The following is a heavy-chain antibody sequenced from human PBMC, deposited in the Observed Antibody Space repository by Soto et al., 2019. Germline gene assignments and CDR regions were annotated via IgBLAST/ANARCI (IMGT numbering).Heavy chain of an antibody. CDR1: GFTFSSYS. Sequence: GGSLILSCAASGFTFSSYSMNWVRQAPGKGLEWVSSISSSSGYIYYADSVKGRFTISRDNAKNSLYLQMNSLRAEDTAVYYCARDHGLSSYAFDIWGQGTMVTVSS. V-gene: IGHV3-21*01. CDR3: ARDHGLSSYAFDI. J-gene: IGHJ3*02. D-gene: IGHD2-15*01. CDR2: ISSSSGYI.